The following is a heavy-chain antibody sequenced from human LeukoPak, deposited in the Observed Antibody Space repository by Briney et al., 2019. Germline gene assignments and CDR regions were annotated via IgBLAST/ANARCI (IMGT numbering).Heavy chain of an antibody. D-gene: IGHD4-17*01. CDR1: EGTFSSYA. CDR3: ALSTVTTSPFDP. Sequence: SVKVSCKASEGTFSSYAISWVRQAPGQGLEWMGRIIPILGIANYAQKFQGRVTITADKSTSTAYMELSSLRSEDTAVYYCALSTVTTSPFDPWGQGTLVTVSS. J-gene: IGHJ5*02. V-gene: IGHV1-69*04. CDR2: IIPILGIA.